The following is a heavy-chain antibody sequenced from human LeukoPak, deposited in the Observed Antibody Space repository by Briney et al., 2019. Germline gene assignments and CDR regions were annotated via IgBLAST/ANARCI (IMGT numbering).Heavy chain of an antibody. V-gene: IGHV3-30*03. J-gene: IGHJ4*02. D-gene: IGHD5-18*01. Sequence: QSGGSLRLSCAASGFTFSSYGMHWVRQAPGKGLXWVAVISYDGSNXXYAAXVKGRFTISRDNSKNTLYLQMNSLRPEDTAVYYCARDFSARYTIDYWGQGTLVTVSS. CDR3: ARDFSARYTIDY. CDR1: GFTFSSYG. CDR2: ISYDGSNX.